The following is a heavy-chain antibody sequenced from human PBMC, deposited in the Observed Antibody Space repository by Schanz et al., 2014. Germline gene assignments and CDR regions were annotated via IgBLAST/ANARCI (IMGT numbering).Heavy chain of an antibody. CDR3: ARENLNWEAFDI. CDR1: GFSFSRYG. CDR2: ISSDETVT. V-gene: IGHV3-30*03. D-gene: IGHD7-27*01. Sequence: QIQLVESGGGVVQPGTSLRLSCTISGFSFSRYGMHWVRQAPGKGLEWVAVISSDETVTYYVDSVKGRFTISRDNSKNALYLQMSSLRTEDTAVYYCARENLNWEAFDIWGQGTVVTVSS. J-gene: IGHJ3*02.